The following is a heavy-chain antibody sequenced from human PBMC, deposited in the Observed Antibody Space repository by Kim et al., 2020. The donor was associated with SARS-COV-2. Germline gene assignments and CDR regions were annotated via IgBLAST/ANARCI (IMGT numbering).Heavy chain of an antibody. CDR1: GGSISSSSYY. CDR2: IYYSGST. CDR3: ARHFQGSSWYSGYYYYYGMDV. V-gene: IGHV4-39*01. J-gene: IGHJ6*02. D-gene: IGHD6-13*01. Sequence: SETLSLTCTVSGGSISSSSYYWGWIRQPPGKGLEWIGSIYYSGSTYYNPSLKSRVTISVDTSKNQFSLKLSSVTAADTAVYYCARHFQGSSWYSGYYYYYGMDVWGQGTTVTVSS.